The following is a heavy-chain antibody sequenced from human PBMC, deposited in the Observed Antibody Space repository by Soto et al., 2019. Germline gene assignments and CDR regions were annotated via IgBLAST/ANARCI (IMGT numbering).Heavy chain of an antibody. CDR1: GYNFTGYW. V-gene: IGHV1-2*02. D-gene: IGHD3-3*01. Sequence: QVQLVQSGAEVKKPGASVKVSCKASGYNFTGYWMHWVRQAPGQGLEWMGWINPKSGGTKFAQKFQGRVTMTRDPSITTAYMELSNLRSDDTAVYYCARDRDLWSGYNVKPYGLDVWGQGTTVTVSS. CDR2: INPKSGGT. J-gene: IGHJ6*02. CDR3: ARDRDLWSGYNVKPYGLDV.